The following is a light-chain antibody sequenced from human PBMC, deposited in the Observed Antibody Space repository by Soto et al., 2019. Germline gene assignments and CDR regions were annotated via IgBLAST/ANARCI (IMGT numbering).Light chain of an antibody. CDR2: AAS. CDR1: QGIRND. V-gene: IGKV1-6*01. J-gene: IGKJ1*01. CDR3: LQYYNFSWT. Sequence: AIQMTQSPSSLSASVGDRVTITCRASQGIRNDLGWYQQKPGKAPKLLIYAASILQSGVPSRFSGSGSGTDFTLTISSLQPEYFASYYCLQYYNFSWTFGQGTKVDIK.